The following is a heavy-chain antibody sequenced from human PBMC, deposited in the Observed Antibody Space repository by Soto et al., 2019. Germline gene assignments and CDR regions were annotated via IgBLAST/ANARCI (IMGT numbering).Heavy chain of an antibody. D-gene: IGHD1-26*01. CDR3: ARVPLGGTYCYDY. CDR2: INHSGNT. J-gene: IGHJ4*02. Sequence: SETLCLTCAVYGGSFNGYYWSWIRQPPGKGLEWIGEINHSGNTNYNVSLKSRVTISVDTSKNQFSLKLSSVTAADTAVYYCARVPLGGTYCYDYWGQGNLVTVSS. V-gene: IGHV4-34*01. CDR1: GGSFNGYY.